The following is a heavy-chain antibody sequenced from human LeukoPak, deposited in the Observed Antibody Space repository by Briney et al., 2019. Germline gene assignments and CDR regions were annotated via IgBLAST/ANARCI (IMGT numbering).Heavy chain of an antibody. V-gene: IGHV4-39*01. D-gene: IGHD1-26*01. J-gene: IGHJ1*01. CDR3: ARLLGATGGGKYFQH. Sequence: SETLSLTCTVSGGSIVNTNYYWAWIRQSPGKGLEWIGNVYYLGSTFYNPSLKSRVTVSVGTSKNQFSLTVSSMTGADTAVYYCARLLGATGGGKYFQHWGQGTLVTVSS. CDR2: VYYLGST. CDR1: GGSIVNTNYY.